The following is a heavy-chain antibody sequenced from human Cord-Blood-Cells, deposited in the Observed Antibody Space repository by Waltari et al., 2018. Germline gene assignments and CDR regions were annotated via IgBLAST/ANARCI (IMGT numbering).Heavy chain of an antibody. CDR1: GFTFSSYG. Sequence: QVQLVESGGGVVQPGRSLRLSCAASGFTFSSYGMHWVRQAPGKGLEWVAVISYDGSNKYYADSVKCRFTISRDNSKNTLYLQMNSLRAEDTAVYYCAKDFGSNWNDDDYWGQGTLVTVSS. CDR2: ISYDGSNK. J-gene: IGHJ4*02. D-gene: IGHD1-20*01. V-gene: IGHV3-30*18. CDR3: AKDFGSNWNDDDY.